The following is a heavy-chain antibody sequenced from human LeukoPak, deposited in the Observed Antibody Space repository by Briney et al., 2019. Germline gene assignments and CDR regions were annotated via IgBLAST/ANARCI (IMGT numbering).Heavy chain of an antibody. CDR3: ARDRQLVGFDY. Sequence: GGSLRLSCAASGFTFSSYNMNWVRQAPGKGLEWVSAISGSGGSTYYADSVKGRFTISRDNAKNSLYLQMNSLRAEDTAVYYCARDRQLVGFDYWGQGTLVTVSS. CDR2: ISGSGGST. J-gene: IGHJ4*02. D-gene: IGHD6-13*01. V-gene: IGHV3-21*01. CDR1: GFTFSSYN.